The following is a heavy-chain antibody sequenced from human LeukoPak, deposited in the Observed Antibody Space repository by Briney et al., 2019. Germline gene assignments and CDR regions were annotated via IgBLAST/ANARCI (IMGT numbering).Heavy chain of an antibody. CDR2: INPNSGGT. CDR3: ARCSSGWFLDY. D-gene: IGHD6-19*01. Sequence: ASVKVSCKASGHTFSGYYMHWVRQAPGQGLEWMGWINPNSGGTNYAQKFQGRVTMTRDTSISTAYMELSRLRSDDTAVYYCARCSSGWFLDYWGQGTLVTVSS. CDR1: GHTFSGYY. V-gene: IGHV1-2*02. J-gene: IGHJ4*02.